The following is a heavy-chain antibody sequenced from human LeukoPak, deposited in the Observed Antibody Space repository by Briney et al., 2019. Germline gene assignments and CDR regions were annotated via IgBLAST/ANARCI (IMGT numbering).Heavy chain of an antibody. D-gene: IGHD4-17*01. Sequence: ASVKVSCKASGYTFTSYEINWVRQATGQGLEWMGWMNPNSGNTGYAQKFQGRVTMTRNTSISTAYMELSSLRSEDTAVYYCASSMTTVTSYFDYWGQGTLVTVSS. CDR2: MNPNSGNT. V-gene: IGHV1-8*01. CDR1: GYTFTSYE. CDR3: ASSMTTVTSYFDY. J-gene: IGHJ4*02.